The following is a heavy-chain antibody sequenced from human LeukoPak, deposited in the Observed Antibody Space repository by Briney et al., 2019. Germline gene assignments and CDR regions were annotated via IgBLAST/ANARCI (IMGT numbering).Heavy chain of an antibody. D-gene: IGHD4-17*01. V-gene: IGHV4-59*01. J-gene: IGHJ5*02. CDR3: ARDQTQRYGDPRWFDP. CDR2: IYYSGST. Sequence: SETLSLTCTVSGGSISRYYWSWIRQPPGKGLEWIGYIYYSGSTNYNPSLKSRVTISVDTSKNQFSLKLSSVTAADTAVYYCARDQTQRYGDPRWFDPWGQGTLVTVSS. CDR1: GGSISRYY.